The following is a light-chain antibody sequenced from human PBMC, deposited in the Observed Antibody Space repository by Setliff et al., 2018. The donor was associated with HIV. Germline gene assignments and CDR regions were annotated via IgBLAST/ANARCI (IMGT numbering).Light chain of an antibody. CDR1: SSDVGTYNL. J-gene: IGLJ1*01. Sequence: QSVLTQPASVSGSPGQSITISCTGTSSDVGTYNLVSWYQQHPGKAPKLMIYEVSKRPSGVSNRFSGSESGNTASLTISGLQAEDEADYYCCSYAGSYVFGTGTKVTV. V-gene: IGLV2-23*02. CDR3: CSYAGSYV. CDR2: EVS.